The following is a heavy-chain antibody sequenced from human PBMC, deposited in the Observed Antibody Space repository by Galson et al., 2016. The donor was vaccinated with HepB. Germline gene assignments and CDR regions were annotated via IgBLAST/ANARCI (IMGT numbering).Heavy chain of an antibody. CDR3: AKDNYYGTGGYYPYKYYGMDV. V-gene: IGHV3-7*01. D-gene: IGHD3-10*01. Sequence: SLRLSCAASGFTFSSYWMSWVRQAPGKGLEWVANIKQDANEKNYVGSVRGRFSISRDNAKNSLYLQMNRLRAEDTAVYYCAKDNYYGTGGYYPYKYYGMDVWGQGTTVTVSS. CDR2: IKQDANEK. CDR1: GFTFSSYW. J-gene: IGHJ6*02.